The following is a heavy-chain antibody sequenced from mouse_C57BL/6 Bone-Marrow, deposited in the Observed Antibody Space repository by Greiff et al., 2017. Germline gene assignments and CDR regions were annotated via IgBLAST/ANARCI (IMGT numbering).Heavy chain of an antibody. D-gene: IGHD2-5*01. V-gene: IGHV1-69*01. CDR1: GYTFTSYW. J-gene: IGHJ2*01. CDR2: LDPSDSYT. CDR3: ARSTSLYSNFDY. Sequence: QVQLQQPGAELVMPGASVKLSCKASGYTFTSYWMHWVKQRPGQGLEWIGELDPSDSYTNYNQKFKGKSTLTVDKSSSTAYMQLSSLTSEDSAVYYCARSTSLYSNFDYWGQGTTLTVSS.